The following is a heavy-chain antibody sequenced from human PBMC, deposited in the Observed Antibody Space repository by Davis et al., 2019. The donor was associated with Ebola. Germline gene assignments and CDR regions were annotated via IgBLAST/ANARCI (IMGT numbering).Heavy chain of an antibody. CDR3: AREGYSYGSFGY. CDR2: IYYSGST. D-gene: IGHD5-18*01. V-gene: IGHV4-30-4*01. J-gene: IGHJ4*02. Sequence: SETLSLTCTVSGDSISSGDYYWSWIRQTPGKGLEWIGYIYYSGSTYHNPSLKSRVTISEDTCKNQFSLKLSSVTAADTAVYYCAREGYSYGSFGYWGQGTLVTVSS. CDR1: GDSISSGDYY.